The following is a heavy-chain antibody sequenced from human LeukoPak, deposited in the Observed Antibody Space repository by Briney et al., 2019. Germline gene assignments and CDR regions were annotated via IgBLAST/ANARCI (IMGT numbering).Heavy chain of an antibody. CDR1: GFTVSSNY. CDR2: ISGSGGST. J-gene: IGHJ4*02. D-gene: IGHD6-13*01. Sequence: GGSLRLSCAASGFTVSSNYMSWVRQAPGKGLERVSAISGSGGSTYYADSVKGRFTISRDNSKNTLYLQMNSLRAEDTAVYYCAKVSIAAAGTFLDYWGQGTLDTVSS. CDR3: AKVSIAAAGTFLDY. V-gene: IGHV3-23*01.